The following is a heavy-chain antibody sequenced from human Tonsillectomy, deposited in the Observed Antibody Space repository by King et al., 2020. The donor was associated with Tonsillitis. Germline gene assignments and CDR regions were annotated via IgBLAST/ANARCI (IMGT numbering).Heavy chain of an antibody. J-gene: IGHJ4*02. V-gene: IGHV3-23*04. CDR2: ISGGGGST. Sequence: VQLVESGGGLVQPGGSLRLSCAASGFTFSGYALSWVRQAPGKGLEWVSTISGGGGSTYYADSAKGRVTISRDNSKNTLYLQMSSLRAEDTAVYYCAKDSLIGYCSAGSCGFDYWGQGILVTVSS. CDR3: AKDSLIGYCSAGSCGFDY. D-gene: IGHD2-15*01. CDR1: GFTFSGYA.